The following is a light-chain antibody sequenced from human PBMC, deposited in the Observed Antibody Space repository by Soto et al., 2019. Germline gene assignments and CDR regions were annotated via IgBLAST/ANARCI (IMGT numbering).Light chain of an antibody. CDR1: QGISSS. V-gene: IGKV1-9*01. J-gene: IGKJ1*01. CDR2: AAS. CDR3: QQYNQWPPWT. Sequence: IQLTQSPSSLSASVGDRVTITCRASQGISSSLAWYQQQPGKAPKLLIYAASTLQSGVPSRFSGSGSGTDFTLTISSLQSEDFAVYYCQQYNQWPPWTFGQGTKVEIK.